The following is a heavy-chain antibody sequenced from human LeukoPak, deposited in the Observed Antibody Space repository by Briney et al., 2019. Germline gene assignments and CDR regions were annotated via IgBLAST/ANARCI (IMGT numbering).Heavy chain of an antibody. V-gene: IGHV3-21*01. CDR3: ASAYRGGDCYSGDDAFDI. D-gene: IGHD2-21*02. CDR2: ISGSTSFI. J-gene: IGHJ3*02. Sequence: GGSLRLSCAASGFTFSTYTMNWVRQAPGKGLEGVSSISGSTSFIYYADSVKGRFTISRDNAKNSLYLQMNSLRAEDTAVYYCASAYRGGDCYSGDDAFDIWGQGTMVTVSS. CDR1: GFTFSTYT.